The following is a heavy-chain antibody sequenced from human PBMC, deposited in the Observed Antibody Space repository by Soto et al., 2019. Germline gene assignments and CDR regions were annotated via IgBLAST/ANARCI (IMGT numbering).Heavy chain of an antibody. J-gene: IGHJ4*02. CDR1: GGSISNGVYY. D-gene: IGHD5-12*01. CDR3: ARAHVATIPTSYYFDF. CDR2: MHYSGSS. V-gene: IGHV4-31*03. Sequence: QVQLQESGPGLVKPSQTLSLTCTVSGGSISNGVYYWSWVRQHPGKSMEWIGYMHYSGSSYYDPSLKRRVTLSVDPSENQFSLKLSSVTAADTAVYYCARAHVATIPTSYYFDFWGQGALVTVSS.